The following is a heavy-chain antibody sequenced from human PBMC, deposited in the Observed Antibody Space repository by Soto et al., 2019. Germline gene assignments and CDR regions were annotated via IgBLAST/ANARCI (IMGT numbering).Heavy chain of an antibody. D-gene: IGHD3-22*01. CDR1: GYSFTGYW. CDR3: ARHSLLGYDSSGYYPGY. J-gene: IGHJ4*02. Sequence: GESLKISCNGSGYSFTGYWICWVRQMPGKGLEWMGIIYPGDSDTRYSPSFQGQVTISADKSISTAYLQWSSLKASDTAMYYCARHSLLGYDSSGYYPGYWGQGTLVTVSS. V-gene: IGHV5-51*01. CDR2: IYPGDSDT.